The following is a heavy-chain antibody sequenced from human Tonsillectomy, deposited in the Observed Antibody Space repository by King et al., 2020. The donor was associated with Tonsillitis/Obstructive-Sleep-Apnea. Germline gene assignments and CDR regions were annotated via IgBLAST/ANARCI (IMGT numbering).Heavy chain of an antibody. CDR2: IHSGGST. CDR1: GFTVNANY. J-gene: IGHJ6*03. Sequence: VKLVESGGGLIQPGGSLRLSCAASGFTVNANYINWVRQAPGKGLEWVSLIHSGGSTYYADSVKGRFTISRDRSKNTLYLQMNSLRAEDTAVYFCARGYGSEGYMDVWGKGTTVTVS. D-gene: IGHD5-18*01. CDR3: ARGYGSEGYMDV. V-gene: IGHV3-53*01.